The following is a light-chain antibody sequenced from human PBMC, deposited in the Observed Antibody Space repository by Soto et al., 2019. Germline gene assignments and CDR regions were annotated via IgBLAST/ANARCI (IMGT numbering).Light chain of an antibody. J-gene: IGKJ1*01. CDR3: QQYGGSPWT. Sequence: DIVLTQSQGTLSLSPGERATLSCRASQSVRNSYLAWYQQKPGQAPRLLVYGASSRATGIPDRFSGSGSGTDFTLTVSRLEPEDFAVYYCQQYGGSPWTFGQGTKVEIK. V-gene: IGKV3-20*01. CDR2: GAS. CDR1: QSVRNSY.